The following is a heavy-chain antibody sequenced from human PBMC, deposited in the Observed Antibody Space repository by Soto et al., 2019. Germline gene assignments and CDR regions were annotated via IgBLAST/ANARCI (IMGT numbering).Heavy chain of an antibody. V-gene: IGHV3-15*01. CDR3: TTLPQRIGTYYYCYYTDV. Sequence: EVQLVESGGGLVKPGGSLRLSCAASGFAFSDAWMGWVRLAPGKGLEWVGRIRSEADGGTTDYAAPVRTRFTISRDDSERTLYLQMNSLKSEDTAVYYCTTLPQRIGTYYYCYYTDVWGKGTTVTVSS. CDR2: IRSEADGGTT. D-gene: IGHD1-26*01. J-gene: IGHJ6*03. CDR1: GFAFSDAW.